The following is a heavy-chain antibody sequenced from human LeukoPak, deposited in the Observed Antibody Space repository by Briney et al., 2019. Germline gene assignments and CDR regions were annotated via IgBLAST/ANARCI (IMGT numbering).Heavy chain of an antibody. V-gene: IGHV4-39*07. CDR2: IYYSGNT. D-gene: IGHD4-17*01. J-gene: IGHJ4*02. CDR1: GGSISSSGYY. CDR3: ARGDDYGDYAVY. Sequence: SETLSLTCTVSGGSISSSGYYWGWIRQPPGKGLEWIGSIYYSGNTYYNPSLKSRVSISVDTSKNQFSLKLSSVTAADTAVYYCARGDDYGDYAVYWGQGTLVTVSS.